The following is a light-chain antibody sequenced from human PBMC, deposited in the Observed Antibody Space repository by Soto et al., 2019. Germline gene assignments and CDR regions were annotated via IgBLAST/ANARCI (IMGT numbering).Light chain of an antibody. J-gene: IGLJ2*01. CDR1: NIGSKS. Sequence: SYELTQPPSVSVAPGKTARITCGGNNIGSKSVHWYQQKPGQAPVLVIYYDSDRPSGIPERFSGSNSGNTATLTISRVEAWDEADYYCQVWDSSSDHPNVVFGGGTKLTVL. CDR2: YDS. V-gene: IGLV3-21*04. CDR3: QVWDSSSDHPNVV.